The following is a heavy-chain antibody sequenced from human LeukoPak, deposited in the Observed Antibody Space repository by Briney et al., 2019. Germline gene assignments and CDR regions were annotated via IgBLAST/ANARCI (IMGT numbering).Heavy chain of an antibody. D-gene: IGHD1-14*01. CDR1: GFTFSDYY. Sequence: PGGSLRLSCAASGFTFSDYYMNWIRRAPGKGLEWVSKISTSSTYTKYADSVEGRFTVSRDNAKSSLYLQVNSLGAEDTAVYYCARLREGTDHDYWGQGTLVTVSS. J-gene: IGHJ4*02. CDR2: ISTSSTYT. CDR3: ARLREGTDHDY. V-gene: IGHV3-11*06.